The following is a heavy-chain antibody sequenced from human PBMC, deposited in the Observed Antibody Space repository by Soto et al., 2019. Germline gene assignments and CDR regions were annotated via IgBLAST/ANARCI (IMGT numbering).Heavy chain of an antibody. CDR1: GFTFSSYW. V-gene: IGHV3-74*01. J-gene: IGHJ4*02. Sequence: EVQLVESGGGLVQPGGSLRLSCAASGFTFSSYWMHWVRQAPGKGLVWVSRINSDGSSTSYADSVKGRFTISRDNAKNPLYLKMNSLRAEDTAVYYCARDWGYDYVWGSYRYNAFDYWGQGTLVTVSS. CDR2: INSDGSST. D-gene: IGHD3-16*02. CDR3: ARDWGYDYVWGSYRYNAFDY.